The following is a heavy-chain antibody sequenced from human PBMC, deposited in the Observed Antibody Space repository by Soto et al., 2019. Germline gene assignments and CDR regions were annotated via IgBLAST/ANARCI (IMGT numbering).Heavy chain of an antibody. Sequence: GGSLRLSCAASGFTFSSYAMSWVRQAPGKGLEWVSAISGSGGSTYYADSVKGRFTICSDNSKNTLYLQTTSLRAEDTAVYYCAKDQRGGMDVWGQGTTVTVSS. V-gene: IGHV3-23*01. D-gene: IGHD3-10*01. CDR2: ISGSGGST. J-gene: IGHJ6*02. CDR1: GFTFSSYA. CDR3: AKDQRGGMDV.